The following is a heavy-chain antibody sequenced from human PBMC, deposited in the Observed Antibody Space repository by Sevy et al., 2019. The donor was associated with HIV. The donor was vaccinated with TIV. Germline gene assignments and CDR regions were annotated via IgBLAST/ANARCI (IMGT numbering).Heavy chain of an antibody. J-gene: IGHJ3*02. D-gene: IGHD2-2*02. V-gene: IGHV3-23*01. CDR1: GFTFSSNA. CDR3: VKGARYTIPNDAFDI. CDR2: ISGGGGDT. Sequence: GGSLRLSCEASGFTFSSNAMSWVRQAPGKGLEWVSGISGGGGDTFYADSVKGRFTISRDNSNNTLFLQINSLRAEDTALYYCVKGARYTIPNDAFDIWGHGTMVTVSS.